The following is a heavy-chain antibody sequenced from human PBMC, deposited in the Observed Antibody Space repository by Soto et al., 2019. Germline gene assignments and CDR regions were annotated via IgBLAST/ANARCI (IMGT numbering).Heavy chain of an antibody. CDR1: GFTLITYT. D-gene: IGHD3-16*01. J-gene: IGHJ4*02. CDR3: ATAFSLGW. CDR2: ITSSTRTI. Sequence: GGSLRLSCTASGFTLITYTMNWVRQAPGKGLEWVSYITSSTRTIYYADSVKGRFTISRDSATNSLYLQMNSLRDEDTAMYCCATAFSLGWWGRGTRVTVSS. V-gene: IGHV3-48*02.